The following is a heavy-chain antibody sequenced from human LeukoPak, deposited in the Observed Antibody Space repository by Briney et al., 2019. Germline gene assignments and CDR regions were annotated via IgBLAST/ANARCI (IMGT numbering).Heavy chain of an antibody. V-gene: IGHV4-61*02. CDR3: ARDSFDGSGYRPFDF. J-gene: IGHJ4*02. Sequence: PSETLSLTCTVPGGSISSDHYYWNWIRQPAGKGLEWIGRIYTGGSTNYNPSLKSRVTISIDTSKKQFSLKLSSVTAADTAVYYCARDSFDGSGYRPFDFWGQGTLVTVSS. CDR1: GGSISSDHYY. D-gene: IGHD3-22*01. CDR2: IYTGGST.